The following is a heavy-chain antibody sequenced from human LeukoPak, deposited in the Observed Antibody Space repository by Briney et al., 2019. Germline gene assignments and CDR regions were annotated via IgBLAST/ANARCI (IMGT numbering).Heavy chain of an antibody. CDR3: ARERDCSSTSCYAPYGSGSLNY. CDR1: GFTFSSYW. V-gene: IGHV3-74*01. D-gene: IGHD2-2*01. J-gene: IGHJ4*02. CDR2: TNSDGSST. Sequence: PGGSLRLSCAASGFTFSSYWMHWVRQAPGKGLVWVSRTNSDGSSTSYADSVKGRFTISRDNAKNTLYLQMNSLRAEDTAVYYCARERDCSSTSCYAPYGSGSLNYWGQGTLVTVSS.